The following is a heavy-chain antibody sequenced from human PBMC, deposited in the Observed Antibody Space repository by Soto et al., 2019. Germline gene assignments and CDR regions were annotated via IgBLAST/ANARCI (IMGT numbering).Heavy chain of an antibody. J-gene: IGHJ6*03. Sequence: GGSLRLSCAASGFTFSDYYMSWIRQAPGKGLEWVSYISSSSSYTNYADSVKGRFTISRDNAKNSLYLQMNSLRAENTAVYYCAREDFKGLPYMDVWGKGTTVTVSS. D-gene: IGHD2-21*02. CDR1: GFTFSDYY. CDR3: AREDFKGLPYMDV. V-gene: IGHV3-11*06. CDR2: ISSSSSYT.